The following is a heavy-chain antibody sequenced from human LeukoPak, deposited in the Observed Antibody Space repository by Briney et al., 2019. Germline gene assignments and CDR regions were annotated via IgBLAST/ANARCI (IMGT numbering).Heavy chain of an antibody. V-gene: IGHV1-2*02. J-gene: IGHJ4*02. Sequence: ASVKVSCKVSGYTLTELSMHWVRQAPGKGLEWMGWINPNSGGTNYAQKFQGRVTMTRDTSISSAYMELSRLRSDDTAVYYCARVFSSIAAVDYWGQGTLVTVSS. D-gene: IGHD6-6*01. CDR2: INPNSGGT. CDR1: GYTLTELS. CDR3: ARVFSSIAAVDY.